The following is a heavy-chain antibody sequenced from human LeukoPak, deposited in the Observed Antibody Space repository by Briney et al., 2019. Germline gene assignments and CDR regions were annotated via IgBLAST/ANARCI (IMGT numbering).Heavy chain of an antibody. CDR1: GFTFSSYS. D-gene: IGHD5-12*01. CDR2: ISSSSSYI. CDR3: ARGSGYDHYFDY. J-gene: IGHJ4*02. Sequence: GGSLRLSCAASGFTFSSYSMNWVRQAPGKGLEWVSSISSSSSYIYYADSMKGRFTISRDNAKNSLYLQMNSLRAEDTAVYYCARGSGYDHYFDYWGQGTLVTVSS. V-gene: IGHV3-21*01.